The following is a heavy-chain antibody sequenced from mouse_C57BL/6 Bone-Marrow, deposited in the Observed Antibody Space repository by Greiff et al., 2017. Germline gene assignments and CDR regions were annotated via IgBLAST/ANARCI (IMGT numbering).Heavy chain of an antibody. CDR1: GYTFTSYG. CDR3: ARRDYYYGSSYFDY. J-gene: IGHJ2*01. Sequence: QVQLKQSGAELARPGASVKLSCKASGYTFTSYGISWVKQRTGQGLEWIGEIYPRSGNTYYNEKFKGKATLTADKSSSTAYMELRSLTSEDSAVYFCARRDYYYGSSYFDYWGQGTTLTVSS. CDR2: IYPRSGNT. D-gene: IGHD1-1*01. V-gene: IGHV1-81*01.